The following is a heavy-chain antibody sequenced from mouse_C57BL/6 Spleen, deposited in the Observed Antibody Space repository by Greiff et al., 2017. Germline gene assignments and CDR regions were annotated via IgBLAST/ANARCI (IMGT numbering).Heavy chain of an antibody. J-gene: IGHJ4*01. CDR2: IDPNSGGT. CDR3: ARWGNFIAGTGAMDY. V-gene: IGHV1-72*01. Sequence: QVQLQQPGAELVKPGASVKLSCKASGYTFTSYWMHWVKQRPGRGLEWIGRIDPNSGGTKYNEKFKSKATLTVDKPSSTAYMQLSSLTSYDAAVYYCARWGNFIAGTGAMDYWGQGTSVTVSS. D-gene: IGHD4-1*01. CDR1: GYTFTSYW.